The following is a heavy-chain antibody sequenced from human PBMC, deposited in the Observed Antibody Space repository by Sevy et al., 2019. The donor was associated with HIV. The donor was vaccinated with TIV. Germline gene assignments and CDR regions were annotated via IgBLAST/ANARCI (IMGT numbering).Heavy chain of an antibody. D-gene: IGHD3-10*01. J-gene: IGHJ4*02. V-gene: IGHV3-9*01. CDR2: ISWNSVNI. CDR1: GFTFSSYS. Sequence: GGSLRLSCAASGFTFSSYSMNWVRQAPGKGLEWVSGISWNSVNIGYADSVKGRFTISRDNAKNSLYLQMNSLKTEDTALYYCAKGPGGDWGQGTLVTVSS. CDR3: AKGPGGD.